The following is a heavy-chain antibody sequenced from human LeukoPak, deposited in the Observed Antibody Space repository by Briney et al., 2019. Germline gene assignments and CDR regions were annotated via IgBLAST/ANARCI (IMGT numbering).Heavy chain of an antibody. J-gene: IGHJ6*03. CDR1: GGTFSSYA. D-gene: IGHD2-2*01. CDR3: ASGVGYCSSTSCYGPHNYYYYYMDV. CDR2: ISAYNGNT. Sequence: ASVKVSCKASGGTFSSYAISWVRQAPGQGLEWMGWISAYNGNTNYAQKLQGRVTITTDESTSTAYMEPSSLRSEDTAVYYCASGVGYCSSTSCYGPHNYYYYYMDVWGKGTTVTVSS. V-gene: IGHV1-18*01.